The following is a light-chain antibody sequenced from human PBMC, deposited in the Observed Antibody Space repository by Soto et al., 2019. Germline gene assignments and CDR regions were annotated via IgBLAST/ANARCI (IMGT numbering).Light chain of an antibody. CDR1: TAAVTSYHY. V-gene: IGLV7-46*01. J-gene: IGLJ1*01. CDR2: DAT. CDR3: LLFFSGAPV. Sequence: QAVVTQEPPLTVSPGGTVTLTSGSTTAAVTSYHYPHWFQQRPGQAPRTLIDDATDKPSWTPVRFSGYLLGDKAALTLSGEQPEDEAEYYCLLFFSGAPVFGLGTKLTVL.